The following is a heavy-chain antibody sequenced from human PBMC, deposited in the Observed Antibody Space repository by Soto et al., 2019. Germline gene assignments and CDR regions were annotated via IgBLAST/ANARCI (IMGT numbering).Heavy chain of an antibody. CDR2: VSHNGRN. D-gene: IGHD6-19*01. CDR1: GGSFSGYI. J-gene: IGHJ3*01. V-gene: IGHV4-34*01. Sequence: PSETLSLTCAVYGGSFSGYIWNWIRQTPWKGLEWMGKVSHNGRNNYYPYPKRRVTISVDMSKNQIPLKLTSETAADTAVYYCASGGSSDCQVAFDFWGQGTLVTVSS. CDR3: ASGGSSDCQVAFDF.